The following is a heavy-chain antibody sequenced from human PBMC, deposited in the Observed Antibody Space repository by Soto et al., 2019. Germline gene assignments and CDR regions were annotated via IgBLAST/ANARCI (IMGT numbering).Heavy chain of an antibody. CDR3: ATAGTISSRSPTSYYYSYMAV. CDR1: GGSIRSGGYY. V-gene: IGHV4-31*03. Sequence: PSETLSLTCTVSGGSIRSGGYYWSWIRQHPGKGLEWIGYIYYSGSTYYNPSLKSRVTISVDTSKNQFSLKLSSVTPADTAVYYCATAGTISSRSPTSYYYSYMAVWGKGTTVTVSS. J-gene: IGHJ6*03. D-gene: IGHD1-26*01. CDR2: IYYSGST.